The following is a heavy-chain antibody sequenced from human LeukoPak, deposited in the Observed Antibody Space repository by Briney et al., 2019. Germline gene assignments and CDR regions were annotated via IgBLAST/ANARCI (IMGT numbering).Heavy chain of an antibody. CDR2: INHSGST. CDR1: GGSFSGYY. J-gene: IGHJ2*01. D-gene: IGHD4-17*01. Sequence: SETLSLTCAVYGGSFSGYYWSWIRQPPGKGLEWIGEINHSGSTNYNPSLHSRLTMSVDTSKNQISLTLRSLTAADTAIYYCARRARNDYDVHWYFDVWGRGTPITVSS. V-gene: IGHV4-34*01. CDR3: ARRARNDYDVHWYFDV.